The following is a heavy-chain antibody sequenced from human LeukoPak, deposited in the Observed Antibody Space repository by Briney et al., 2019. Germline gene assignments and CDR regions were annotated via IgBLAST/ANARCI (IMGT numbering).Heavy chain of an antibody. Sequence: GGSLRLSCAGSGFTFSTPGMSWVRQAPGKGLEWVSSISGSGASTHYADSVKGRFTISRDNSKNTLYLQMNSLRADDTAVYYCAKDRLLNCRGDCYIFDYWGQGTVVTVSS. CDR2: ISGSGAST. J-gene: IGHJ4*02. CDR3: AKDRLLNCRGDCYIFDY. V-gene: IGHV3-23*01. D-gene: IGHD2-21*02. CDR1: GFTFSTPG.